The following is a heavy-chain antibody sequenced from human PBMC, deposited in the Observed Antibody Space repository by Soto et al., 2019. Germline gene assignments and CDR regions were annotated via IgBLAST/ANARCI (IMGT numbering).Heavy chain of an antibody. V-gene: IGHV1-58*01. CDR3: AAYYSEWELPPYYYYGMDV. J-gene: IGHJ6*02. D-gene: IGHD1-26*01. Sequence: ASVKVSCKASGFTFTSSAVQWVRQARGQRLEWIGWIVVGSGNTNYAQKFQERVTITRDMSTSTAYMELSSLRSEDTAVYYCAAYYSEWELPPYYYYGMDVWGQGTTVTVSS. CDR2: IVVGSGNT. CDR1: GFTFTSSA.